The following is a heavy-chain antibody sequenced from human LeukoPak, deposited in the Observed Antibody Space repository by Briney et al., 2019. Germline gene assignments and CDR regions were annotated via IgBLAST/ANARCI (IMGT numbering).Heavy chain of an antibody. CDR2: ISAYNGDT. CDR1: GYTFSSYG. Sequence: ASVKVSCKASGYTFSSYGISWVRQVPGQGLKWVGWISAYNGDTNSSQKLQGRVTMTTDTSTSTAYMELRSLRSDDTAVYYCARVSLAFDYWGQGTLVTVSS. CDR3: ARVSLAFDY. J-gene: IGHJ4*02. V-gene: IGHV1-18*01.